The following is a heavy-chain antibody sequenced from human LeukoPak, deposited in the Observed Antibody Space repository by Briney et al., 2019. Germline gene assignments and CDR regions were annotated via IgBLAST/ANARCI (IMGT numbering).Heavy chain of an antibody. V-gene: IGHV3-23*01. CDR1: GFTFSNSG. CDR2: ISGSGEST. Sequence: PGGSLRLSCAASGFTFSNSGMNWVRQAPGKGVEWVSTISGSGESTYYADSVKGRFTSSRDNSKNTLYLQMNSLRAEDTAVYYCAKGAYYADWGRGTLVTVSS. CDR3: AKGAYYAD. J-gene: IGHJ4*02. D-gene: IGHD3-3*01.